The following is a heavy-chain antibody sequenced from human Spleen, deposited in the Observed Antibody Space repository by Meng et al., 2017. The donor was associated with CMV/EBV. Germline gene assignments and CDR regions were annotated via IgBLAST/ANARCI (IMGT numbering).Heavy chain of an antibody. CDR1: GFSRSDAGVG. CDR3: ARVPPYGAGTFDY. V-gene: IGHV2-5*02. Sequence: LSGFSRSDAGVGVGWLRPPTGKALEWLALIYWDDGKHYSPSLKSKLSITKDTSENQVVLTMTNMDPVDTATYYCARVPPYGAGTFDYWGQGTLVTVSS. J-gene: IGHJ4*02. CDR2: IYWDDGK. D-gene: IGHD4/OR15-4a*01.